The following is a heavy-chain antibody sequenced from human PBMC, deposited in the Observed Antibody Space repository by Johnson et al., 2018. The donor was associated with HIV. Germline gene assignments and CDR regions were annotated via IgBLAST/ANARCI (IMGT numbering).Heavy chain of an antibody. D-gene: IGHD4-17*01. CDR1: GFTFSSYD. CDR3: ARSPETGDRLWRAFDI. J-gene: IGHJ3*02. V-gene: IGHV3-13*01. CDR2: IGTAGDT. Sequence: VQLVESGGGVVQPGGSLRLSCAASGFTFSSYDMHWVRQATGKGLEWVSAIGTAGDTYYPGSVKGRFTISRENAKNSLYLQMNSLRAEDTAVYYCARSPETGDRLWRAFDIWGHGTMVTVSS.